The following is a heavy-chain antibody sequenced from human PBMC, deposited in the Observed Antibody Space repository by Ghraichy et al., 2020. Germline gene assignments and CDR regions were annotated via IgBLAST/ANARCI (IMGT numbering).Heavy chain of an antibody. CDR1: GFTFSSYA. CDR3: ARDQQLQAYYYYYGMDV. D-gene: IGHD5-18*01. CDR2: ISYDGNNK. Sequence: GESLNISCAASGFTFSSYAMYWVRQAPGKGLEWVAVISYDGNNKYYADSVKGRFTISRDNSKNTLYLQVNSLSAEDTAVYFCARDQQLQAYYYYYGMDVWGQGTTVTVSS. V-gene: IGHV3-30-3*01. J-gene: IGHJ6*02.